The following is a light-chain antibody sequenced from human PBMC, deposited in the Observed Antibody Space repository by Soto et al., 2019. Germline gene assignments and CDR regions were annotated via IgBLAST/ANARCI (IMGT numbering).Light chain of an antibody. V-gene: IGLV2-14*03. CDR3: SSFRSSSTSYV. Sequence: QSVLTQPASVSGSPGQSITISCPGTSSDIGDSNYVSWYQQHPGKAPKLVINDVSNRPSGVSNRFSGSKSANTASLTISGLQAEDEADYYCSSFRSSSTSYVFGTGTKVTVL. CDR2: DVS. J-gene: IGLJ1*01. CDR1: SSDIGDSNY.